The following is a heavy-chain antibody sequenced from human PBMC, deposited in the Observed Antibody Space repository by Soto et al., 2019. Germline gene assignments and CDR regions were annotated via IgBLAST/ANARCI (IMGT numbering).Heavy chain of an antibody. D-gene: IGHD5-12*01. CDR2: ISDTGSG. V-gene: IGHV4-61*01. Sequence: QVQLQESGPGLGKPSETLAVTCTVSGGSVSSGSYFWGRSRQPPGKGLGWVGCISDTGSGDYNPPLKSRVTISVHTSKRQFSLRLNSVTAADTAVYYCARAHSGYDPLGMDVWGQGTTVTVSS. CDR3: ARAHSGYDPLGMDV. J-gene: IGHJ6*02. CDR1: GGSVSSGSYF.